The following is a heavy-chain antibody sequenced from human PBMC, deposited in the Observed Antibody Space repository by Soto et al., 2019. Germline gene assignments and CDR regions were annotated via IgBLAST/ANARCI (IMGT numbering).Heavy chain of an antibody. V-gene: IGHV1-46*03. J-gene: IGHJ3*02. CDR1: GYTFTCYY. CDR2: INPSGGST. D-gene: IGHD3-3*01. Sequence: ASVKVSCKASGYTFTCYYMHWVRQAPGQGLEWMGIINPSGGSTSYAQKFQGRVTMTRDTSTSTVYMELSSLRSEDTAVYYCARTAVDPYYDFWSGYYWSPTHDAFDIWGQGTMVTVSS. CDR3: ARTAVDPYYDFWSGYYWSPTHDAFDI.